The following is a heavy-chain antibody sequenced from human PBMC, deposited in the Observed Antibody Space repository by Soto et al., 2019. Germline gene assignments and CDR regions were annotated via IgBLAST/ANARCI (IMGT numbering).Heavy chain of an antibody. CDR1: GGSISSYC. CDR3: ATVSLVSATDWYLDL. V-gene: IGHV4-59*01. D-gene: IGHD2-21*01. CDR2: IYYSGST. J-gene: IGHJ2*01. Sequence: SETLSLTCTVSGGSISSYCWSWFRQPPGKGLEWIGYIYYSGSTNYNPSLKSRVTISVATSKNQFSLKLSSVTAADTAVYYCATVSLVSATDWYLDLWGRATMGT.